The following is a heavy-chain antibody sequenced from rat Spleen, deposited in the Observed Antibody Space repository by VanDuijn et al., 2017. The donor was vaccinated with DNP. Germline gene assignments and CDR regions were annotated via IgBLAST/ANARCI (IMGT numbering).Heavy chain of an antibody. D-gene: IGHD1-1*01. CDR1: GFTFSNYD. Sequence: EVQLVESGGGLVQPGRSLKLSCAASGFTFSNYDMAWVRQAPTKGLEWVASISPSGGSTYYRDSVKGRFTISRDNAKSTLYLQMDSLGSEDTATYYCATHPLTTVAPNWFASWGRGTLVTVSS. CDR2: ISPSGGST. CDR3: ATHPLTTVAPNWFAS. V-gene: IGHV5S23*01. J-gene: IGHJ3*01.